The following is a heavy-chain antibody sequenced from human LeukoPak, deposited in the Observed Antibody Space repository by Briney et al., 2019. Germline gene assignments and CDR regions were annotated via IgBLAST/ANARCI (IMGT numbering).Heavy chain of an antibody. Sequence: GASVKVSCKASGYTFTSYHIHWVRQAPGQGLEWMGIINPSGGGTRYAQEFQARVTMTRDTSTSTVYMELSTLRPEDTAVHYCARVEGATLPGDYWGQGTLVTVSS. CDR3: ARVEGATLPGDY. D-gene: IGHD1-26*01. CDR1: GYTFTSYH. V-gene: IGHV1-46*01. CDR2: INPSGGGT. J-gene: IGHJ4*02.